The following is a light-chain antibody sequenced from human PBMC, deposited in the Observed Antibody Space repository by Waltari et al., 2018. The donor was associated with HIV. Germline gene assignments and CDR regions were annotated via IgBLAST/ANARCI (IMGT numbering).Light chain of an antibody. CDR2: EVT. CDR3: SSYAPTNKFYVL. J-gene: IGLJ2*01. CDR1: SSDIGGYNY. V-gene: IGLV2-8*01. Sequence: QSALTQPPSASGSPGPSVTMSCTGTSSDIGGYNYVSCYRQPPGKAPNLIMTEVTQRPSGVPDRFSGSKSGNTASLTVSGLQAEDEAHYYCSSYAPTNKFYVLFGGGTTLTVL.